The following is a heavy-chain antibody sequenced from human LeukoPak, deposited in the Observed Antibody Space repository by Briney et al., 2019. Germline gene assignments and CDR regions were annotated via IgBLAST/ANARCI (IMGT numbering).Heavy chain of an antibody. D-gene: IGHD3-10*01. Sequence: PGGSLRLSCAASGFTFGDYYMSWIRQAPGKGLEWVSAISGSGGSTYYADSVKGRFTISRDNSKNTLYLQMNSLRAEDTAVYYCAKFLWFGELFPFDYWGQGTLVTVSS. V-gene: IGHV3-23*01. CDR3: AKFLWFGELFPFDY. J-gene: IGHJ4*02. CDR1: GFTFGDYY. CDR2: ISGSGGST.